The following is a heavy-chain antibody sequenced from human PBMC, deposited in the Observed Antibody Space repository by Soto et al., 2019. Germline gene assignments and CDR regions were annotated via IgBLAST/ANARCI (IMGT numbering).Heavy chain of an antibody. V-gene: IGHV7-4-1*02. CDR2: INTNTGNP. CDR3: ARGPWATPSIAAEYFQH. CDR1: GYTFTSYA. Sequence: ASVKVSCKASGYTFTSYAMNWVRQAPGQGLEWMGWINTNTGNPTYAQGFTGRFVFSLDTSVSTAYLQISSLKAEDTAVYYCARGPWATPSIAAEYFQHWGQGTLVTVSS. D-gene: IGHD6-6*01. J-gene: IGHJ1*01.